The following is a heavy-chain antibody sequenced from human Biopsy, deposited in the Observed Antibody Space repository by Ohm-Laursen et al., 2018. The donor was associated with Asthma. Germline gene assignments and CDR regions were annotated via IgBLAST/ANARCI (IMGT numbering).Heavy chain of an antibody. D-gene: IGHD3-10*01. J-gene: IGHJ6*02. CDR3: ARAVDYSHYYGIDV. Sequence: ASEKVSCKASGGTFGNYAITWGRQAPGQGHEWMGWISVYNGNTKVAQKLQDRVTMITDTSTSTAYMELRSLRSDGMAVYFCARAVDYSHYYGIDVWGQGTTVTVS. CDR1: GGTFGNYA. CDR2: ISVYNGNT. V-gene: IGHV1-18*03.